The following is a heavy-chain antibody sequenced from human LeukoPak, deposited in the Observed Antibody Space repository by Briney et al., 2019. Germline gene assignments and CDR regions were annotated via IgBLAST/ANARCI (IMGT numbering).Heavy chain of an antibody. V-gene: IGHV4-59*11. CDR1: GDSISGPY. J-gene: IGHJ4*02. D-gene: IGHD3-10*01. Sequence: SETLSLTCNVSGDSISGPYWNWIRQSPGRGLEWIGFTHYTGETNYNPSLKSRLTMSVDTSNNQVYLRLSSVTAADTAVYYCGRNLGSGSDHWGQGTLVTVSS. CDR3: GRNLGSGSDH. CDR2: THYTGET.